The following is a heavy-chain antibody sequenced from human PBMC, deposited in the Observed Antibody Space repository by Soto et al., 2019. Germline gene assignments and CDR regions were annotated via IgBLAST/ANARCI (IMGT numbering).Heavy chain of an antibody. Sequence: SETLSLTCTVSGGSISSYYWSWIRQPPGKGLEWIGYIYYSGSTNYNPSLKSRVTISVDTSKNQFSLKLSSVTAADTAVYYCARFVVDTASIDYWGQGTLVTVSS. CDR1: GGSISSYY. CDR2: IYYSGST. J-gene: IGHJ4*02. V-gene: IGHV4-59*08. CDR3: ARFVVDTASIDY. D-gene: IGHD5-18*01.